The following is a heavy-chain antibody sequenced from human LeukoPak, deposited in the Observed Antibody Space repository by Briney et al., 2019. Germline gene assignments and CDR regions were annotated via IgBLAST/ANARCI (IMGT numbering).Heavy chain of an antibody. J-gene: IGHJ5*02. Sequence: GGSLRLSCAASGLTFSSYGMHWVRQAPGKGLEWVAVISYDGSNKYYADSVKGRFTISRDNSKNTLYLQMNSLRAEDTAVYYCAKEKQQLFFRNWFDPWGQGTLVTVSS. CDR2: ISYDGSNK. CDR3: AKEKQQLFFRNWFDP. V-gene: IGHV3-30*18. CDR1: GLTFSSYG. D-gene: IGHD6-13*01.